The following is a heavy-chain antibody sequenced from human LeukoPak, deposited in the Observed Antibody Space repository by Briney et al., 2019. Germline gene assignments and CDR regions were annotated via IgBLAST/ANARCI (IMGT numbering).Heavy chain of an antibody. J-gene: IGHJ5*02. V-gene: IGHV4-39*01. CDR1: GGSISSSSYY. Sequence: SETLSLTCTVSGGSISSSSYYWGWIRQPPGEGLEWIGSIYYSGSTYYNPSLKSRVTISVDTSKNQFSLKLNSVTAADTAVYYCARRDEDKVMVGRENWFDPWGQGTLVTVSS. D-gene: IGHD5-18*01. CDR2: IYYSGST. CDR3: ARRDEDKVMVGRENWFDP.